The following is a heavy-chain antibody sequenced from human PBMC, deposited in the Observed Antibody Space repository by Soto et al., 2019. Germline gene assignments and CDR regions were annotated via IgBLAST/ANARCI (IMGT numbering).Heavy chain of an antibody. CDR2: IWHDGGNK. CDR1: GFTFSSYG. V-gene: IGHV3-33*01. J-gene: IGHJ4*02. Sequence: QVQLVESGGGVVQPGRSLRLSCAASGFTFSSYGMHWVRQAPGKGLEWVAFIWHDGGNKFYAESVKGRFTISRDNSKNTLYLQMTLLSAEDTAMYYCARDGDVNTGFGKDYWGQGTLVTVSS. CDR3: ARDGDVNTGFGKDY. D-gene: IGHD3-16*01.